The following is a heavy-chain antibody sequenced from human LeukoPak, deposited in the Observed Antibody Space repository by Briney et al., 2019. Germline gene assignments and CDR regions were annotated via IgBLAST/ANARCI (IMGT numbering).Heavy chain of an antibody. CDR2: ISAYNGNT. CDR1: GYTFTSYG. CDR3: ARDTVAGNGWYFDY. D-gene: IGHD4-23*01. J-gene: IGHJ4*02. Sequence: GASVKVSCKASGYTFTSYGISWVRQAPGQGLEWMGGISAYNGNTNYAQKLQGRVTMTTATSTTTAYMELRRLRSDDTAVYYCARDTVAGNGWYFDYWGQGTLVTVSS. V-gene: IGHV1-18*01.